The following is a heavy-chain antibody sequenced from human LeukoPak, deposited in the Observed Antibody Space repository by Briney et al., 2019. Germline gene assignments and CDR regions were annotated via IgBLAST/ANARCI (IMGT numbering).Heavy chain of an antibody. V-gene: IGHV1-2*02. Sequence: GASVTVSCKASGYTFTSYGISWVRQAPGQGLEWMGWINPNSGGTNYAQKFQGRVTMTRDTSISTAYMELSRLRSDDTAVYYCARDNAVLRYFDWLFQSGPFDPWGQGTLVTVSS. CDR2: INPNSGGT. CDR3: ARDNAVLRYFDWLFQSGPFDP. D-gene: IGHD3-9*01. CDR1: GYTFTSYG. J-gene: IGHJ5*02.